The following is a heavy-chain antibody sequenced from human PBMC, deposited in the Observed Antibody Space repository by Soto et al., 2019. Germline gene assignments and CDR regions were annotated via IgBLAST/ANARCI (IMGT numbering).Heavy chain of an antibody. Sequence: GGSLRLSCAASGFTFSSYGMHWVRQAPGKGLEWVAVIWYDGSNKYYADSVKGRFTISRDNSKNTLYLQMNSLRAEDTAVYYCARDRGGDSSSADNWFDPWGQGTLVTVSS. CDR1: GFTFSSYG. V-gene: IGHV3-33*01. J-gene: IGHJ5*02. CDR3: ARDRGGDSSSADNWFDP. CDR2: IWYDGSNK. D-gene: IGHD6-6*01.